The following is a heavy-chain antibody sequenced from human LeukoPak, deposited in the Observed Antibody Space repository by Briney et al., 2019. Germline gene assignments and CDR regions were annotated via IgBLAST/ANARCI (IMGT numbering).Heavy chain of an antibody. V-gene: IGHV3-23*01. CDR3: AKRAARPAYYFDF. CDR1: GFTFSSYA. J-gene: IGHJ4*02. D-gene: IGHD6-6*01. CDR2: VTVGGGGT. Sequence: GGSLRLSCTASGFTFSSYAMIWVRQATGKGLESVSTVTVGGGGTNYGDSVKGRFTISRDNSKSSLYLQMNSLIAEDTAVYYCAKRAARPAYYFDFWGQGTLVTISS.